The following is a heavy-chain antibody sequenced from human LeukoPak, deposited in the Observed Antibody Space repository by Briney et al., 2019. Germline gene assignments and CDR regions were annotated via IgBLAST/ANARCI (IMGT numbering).Heavy chain of an antibody. Sequence: ASVKVSCKASGYNFTGYAMHWVRQAPGQRLEWMGSINAGNGNTKYSQKFQGRVTITRDTSASTAYMELSSLRSEDTAVYYCATSSGSYYNGYYYYYGMDVWGKGTTVTVSS. CDR2: INAGNGNT. D-gene: IGHD3-10*01. CDR3: ATSSGSYYNGYYYYYGMDV. J-gene: IGHJ6*04. CDR1: GYNFTGYA. V-gene: IGHV1-3*01.